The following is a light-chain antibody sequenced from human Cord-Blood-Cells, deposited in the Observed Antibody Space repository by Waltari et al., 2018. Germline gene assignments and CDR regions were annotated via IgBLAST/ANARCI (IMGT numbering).Light chain of an antibody. V-gene: IGKV1-9*01. J-gene: IGKJ4*01. CDR3: QQLNSYPLT. CDR1: QGISSY. CDR2: AAS. Sequence: DIQLTQSPSFLSASVGDRVTITCRDSQGISSYLAWYQQKPGKAPKLLIYAASTLQSGVTSRFSGSGSGTEFTLTISSLQPEDFATYYCQQLNSYPLTFGGGTKVEIK.